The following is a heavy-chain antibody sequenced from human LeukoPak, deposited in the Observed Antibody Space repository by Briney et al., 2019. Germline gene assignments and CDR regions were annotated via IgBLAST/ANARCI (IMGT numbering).Heavy chain of an antibody. CDR2: ISYDGSNK. J-gene: IGHJ4*02. CDR3: AKDFDY. Sequence: GRSLRLSCAASGFTFSSYGMHWVRQAPGKGLEWVAVISYDGSNKYYADSVKGRFTISRDNSKNALYLQMNSLRAEDTAVYYCAKDFDYWGQGTLVTVSS. V-gene: IGHV3-30*18. CDR1: GFTFSSYG.